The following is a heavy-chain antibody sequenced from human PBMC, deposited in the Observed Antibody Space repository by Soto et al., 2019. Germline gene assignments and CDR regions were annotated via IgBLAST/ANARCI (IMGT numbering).Heavy chain of an antibody. V-gene: IGHV3-23*01. J-gene: IGHJ4*02. CDR3: AKDGPDDYGDHDLRAESDY. Sequence: GGSLRLSCAASGFTFSSYAMSWVRQAPGKGLEWVSAISGSGGSTYYADSVKGRFTISRDNSKNTLYLQMNSLRAEDTAVYYCAKDGPDDYGDHDLRAESDYWGQGTLVTVSS. CDR1: GFTFSSYA. CDR2: ISGSGGST. D-gene: IGHD4-17*01.